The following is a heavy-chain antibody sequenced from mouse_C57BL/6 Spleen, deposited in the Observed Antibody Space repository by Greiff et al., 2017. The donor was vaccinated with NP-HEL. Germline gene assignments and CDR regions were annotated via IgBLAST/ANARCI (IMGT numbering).Heavy chain of an antibody. D-gene: IGHD1-1*01. J-gene: IGHJ4*01. CDR3: AVTTVYYAMDY. V-gene: IGHV1-76*01. Sequence: QVQLKESGAELVRPGASVKLSCKASGYTFTDYYINWVKQRPGQGLEWIARIYPGSGNTYYNEKFKGKATLTAEKSSSTAYMQLSSLTSEDSAVYFCAVTTVYYAMDYWGQGTSVTVSS. CDR2: IYPGSGNT. CDR1: GYTFTDYY.